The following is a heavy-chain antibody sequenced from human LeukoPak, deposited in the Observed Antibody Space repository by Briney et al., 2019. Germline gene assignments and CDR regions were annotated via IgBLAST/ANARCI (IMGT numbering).Heavy chain of an antibody. V-gene: IGHV3-23*01. D-gene: IGHD2-2*01. CDR3: ARLGYQLLRDNWFDP. CDR2: SSGSGGRT. CDR1: GFTFSSYA. Sequence: GGSLRLSCAASGFTFSSYAMSWVRQAPGKGPEWVSASSGSGGRTYYADSVKGRFTISRDNSKNTLNLQMNSLRAEDTAVYYCARLGYQLLRDNWFDPWGQGTLVTVSS. J-gene: IGHJ5*02.